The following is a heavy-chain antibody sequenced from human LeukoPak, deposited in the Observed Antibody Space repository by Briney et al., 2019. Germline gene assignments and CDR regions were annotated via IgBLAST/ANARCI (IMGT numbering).Heavy chain of an antibody. CDR2: ISAYNGNT. J-gene: IGHJ6*02. V-gene: IGHV1-18*01. Sequence: ASVKVSCKASGYTFTSYGISWVRQAPGQGLEWMGWISAYNGNTNYAQKLQGRVTMTTDTSTSTAYMELRSLRSDDTAVYYCARDEGHIVVVTGGTNYYYYGMDVWGQGTTVTVSS. D-gene: IGHD2-21*02. CDR1: GYTFTSYG. CDR3: ARDEGHIVVVTGGTNYYYYGMDV.